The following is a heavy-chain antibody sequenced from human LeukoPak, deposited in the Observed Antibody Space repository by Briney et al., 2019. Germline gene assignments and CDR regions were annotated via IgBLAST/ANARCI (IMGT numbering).Heavy chain of an antibody. J-gene: IGHJ5*02. Sequence: PGGSLRLSCAASGFTFSSYAMHWVRQAPGKGLEWVSSISSSSSYIYYAGSVKGRFTISRDNAKNSLYLQMNSLRAEDTAVYYCARDPTSSSWHIRRYNWFDPWGQGTLVTVSS. CDR3: ARDPTSSSWHIRRYNWFDP. CDR2: ISSSSSYI. D-gene: IGHD6-13*01. V-gene: IGHV3-21*01. CDR1: GFTFSSYA.